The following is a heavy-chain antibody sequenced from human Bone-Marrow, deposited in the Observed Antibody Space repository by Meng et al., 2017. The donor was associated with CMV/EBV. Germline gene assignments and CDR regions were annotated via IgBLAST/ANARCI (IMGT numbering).Heavy chain of an antibody. Sequence: GESLKISCAASGFTFSSYAMHWVRQAPGKGLEWVAVISYDGSNKYYADSVKVRFTISRDNSKNTLYLQMNSLRAEDTAVYYCARDQTDIVVVPASTSYYYGMNVWGQGTTVTVSS. CDR3: ARDQTDIVVVPASTSYYYGMNV. V-gene: IGHV3-30-3*01. CDR1: GFTFSSYA. CDR2: ISYDGSNK. J-gene: IGHJ6*02. D-gene: IGHD2-2*01.